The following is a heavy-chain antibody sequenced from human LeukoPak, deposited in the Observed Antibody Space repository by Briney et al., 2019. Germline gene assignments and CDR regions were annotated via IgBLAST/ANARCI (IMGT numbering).Heavy chain of an antibody. D-gene: IGHD3-22*01. Sequence: GGSLRLSCAASGFTFSSYAMSWVRQAPGKGLEWVSSISGSGGTTHYADSVKGRFTISRDNSKNTLYLQMNSLRAEDTAVYYCAKARDSSVYDHFDYWGREPWSPSPQ. CDR2: ISGSGGTT. CDR1: GFTFSSYA. CDR3: AKARDSSVYDHFDY. V-gene: IGHV3-23*01. J-gene: IGHJ4*02.